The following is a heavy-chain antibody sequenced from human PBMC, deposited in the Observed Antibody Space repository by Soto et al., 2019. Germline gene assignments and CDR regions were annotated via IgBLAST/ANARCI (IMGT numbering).Heavy chain of an antibody. CDR1: GFSLSTSGVG. J-gene: IGHJ5*02. V-gene: IGHV2-5*02. CDR2: IYWDDDK. CDR3: ALIRIAAAGTPWFDP. D-gene: IGHD6-13*01. Sequence: SGPTLVNHTQTLTLPCTFSGFSLSTSGVGVGWIRQPPGKALEWLALIYWDDDKRYSPSLKSRLTITKDTSKNQVVLTMTNMDPVDTATYYCALIRIAAAGTPWFDPWGQGTLVTVSS.